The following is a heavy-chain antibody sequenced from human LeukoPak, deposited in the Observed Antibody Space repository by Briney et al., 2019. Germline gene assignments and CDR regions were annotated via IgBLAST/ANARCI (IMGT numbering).Heavy chain of an antibody. CDR1: GNTFTGNY. V-gene: IGHV1-2*02. Sequence: ASVKVSCKASGNTFTGNYMHWVRQAPGQGLEWMGWINPNSGGTKYAQKFQGRVTMTRDTSISTAYMELSRLRSDDTAVYYCARPSDIYCSSTSCSPLDYWGQGTLVTVSS. CDR3: ARPSDIYCSSTSCSPLDY. J-gene: IGHJ4*02. CDR2: INPNSGGT. D-gene: IGHD2-2*01.